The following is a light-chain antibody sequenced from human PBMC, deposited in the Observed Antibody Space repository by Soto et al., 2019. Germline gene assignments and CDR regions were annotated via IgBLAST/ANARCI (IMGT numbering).Light chain of an antibody. J-gene: IGKJ1*01. CDR1: QSISFW. CDR2: KAS. CDR3: QQYNSYSRT. Sequence: DIQMTQSPSTLSASVGDRVTITCRASQSISFWLAWYQQKPGKAPKLLIYKASSLESGVPSRFSGSGSGTEFTLTISSLQPDDFATYYCQQYNSYSRTFGQGTKVE. V-gene: IGKV1-5*03.